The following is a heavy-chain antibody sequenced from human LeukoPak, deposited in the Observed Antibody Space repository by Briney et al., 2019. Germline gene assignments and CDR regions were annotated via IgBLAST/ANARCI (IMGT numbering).Heavy chain of an antibody. CDR1: GGSVSNSNYC. J-gene: IGHJ3*02. CDR3: ARPLDCNYGGTAFDI. V-gene: IGHV4-39*01. CDR2: IDYSGSP. Sequence: SETLSLTCTVSGGSVSNSNYCWGWIRQPPGKQLEWIGSIDYSGSPLYNPSLKSRVTISVDTSKNQFSLKLSSVTAADTAIYYCARPLDCNYGGTAFDIWGQGTMVTVSS. D-gene: IGHD4-23*01.